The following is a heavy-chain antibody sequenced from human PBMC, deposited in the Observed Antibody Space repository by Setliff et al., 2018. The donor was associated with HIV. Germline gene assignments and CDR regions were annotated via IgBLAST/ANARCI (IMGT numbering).Heavy chain of an antibody. CDR3: ARDIPFGDLLMLQAYMDV. V-gene: IGHV3-20*04. D-gene: IGHD3-10*01. Sequence: LRLSCAASGFTFDDFGVSWVRQGPGKGLEWVSSINWNGGSTGYADSVKGRFTISRDNAKNSLYLQMNSLRAEDTALYYCARDIPFGDLLMLQAYMDVWGKGTTVTVSS. J-gene: IGHJ6*04. CDR1: GFTFDDFG. CDR2: INWNGGST.